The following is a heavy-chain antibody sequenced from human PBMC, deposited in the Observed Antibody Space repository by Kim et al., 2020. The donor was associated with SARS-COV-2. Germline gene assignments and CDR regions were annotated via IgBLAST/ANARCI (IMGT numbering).Heavy chain of an antibody. V-gene: IGHV3-9*01. Sequence: GGSLRLSCAASGFTFDDYAMHWVRQAPGKGLEWVSGISWNSGSIGYADSVKGRFTISRDNAKNSLYLQMNSLRAEDTALYYCAKVFGVGATLNHFDYCGQGTLVTVSS. J-gene: IGHJ4*02. CDR3: AKVFGVGATLNHFDY. D-gene: IGHD1-26*01. CDR2: ISWNSGSI. CDR1: GFTFDDYA.